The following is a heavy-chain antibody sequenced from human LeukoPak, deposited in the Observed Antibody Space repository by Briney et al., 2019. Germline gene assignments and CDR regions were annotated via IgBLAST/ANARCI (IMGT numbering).Heavy chain of an antibody. Sequence: SVKVSCKASGGTFSSYAISWVRQAPGQGLEWTGGIIPIFGTANYAQKFQGRVTITADESTSTAYMELSSLRSEDTAVYYCASSPLVVPAALDYWGQGTLVTVSS. CDR2: IIPIFGTA. V-gene: IGHV1-69*13. J-gene: IGHJ4*02. D-gene: IGHD2-2*01. CDR3: ASSPLVVPAALDY. CDR1: GGTFSSYA.